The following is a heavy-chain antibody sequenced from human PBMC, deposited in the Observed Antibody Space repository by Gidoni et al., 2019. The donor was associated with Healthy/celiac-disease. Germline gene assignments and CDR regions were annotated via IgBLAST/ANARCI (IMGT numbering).Heavy chain of an antibody. D-gene: IGHD1-1*01. CDR2: IYYSGST. Sequence: QLQLQESGPGLVKPSETLSLTCSVSGGSISSSSYYWGWIRQPPGKGLEWIGNIYYSGSTYYNPSLKSRVTISVDTSKNQFSLKLSSVTAADTAVYFCARLTRTGTHWGGPLNYWGQGTLVTVSS. CDR1: GGSISSSSYY. CDR3: ARLTRTGTHWGGPLNY. V-gene: IGHV4-39*01. J-gene: IGHJ4*02.